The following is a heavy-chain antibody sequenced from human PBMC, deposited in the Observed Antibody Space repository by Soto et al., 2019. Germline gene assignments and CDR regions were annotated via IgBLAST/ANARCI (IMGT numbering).Heavy chain of an antibody. V-gene: IGHV3-23*01. J-gene: IGHJ1*01. CDR1: GVSFVTYL. CDR2: ISVNGFDT. CDR3: ALGVLFYSGTTGHPPGF. Sequence: GGSLRLSSNASGVSFVTYLMTWVRQSPGKGLEWVSSISVNGFDTYYADSVKGRFTISRDNSKNRLFLQMNGLRADDTALYYYALGVLFYSGTTGHPPGFWGQ. D-gene: IGHD1-7*01.